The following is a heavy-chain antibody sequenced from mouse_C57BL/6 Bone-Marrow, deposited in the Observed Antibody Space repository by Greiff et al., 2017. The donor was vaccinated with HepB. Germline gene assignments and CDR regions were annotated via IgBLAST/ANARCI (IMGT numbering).Heavy chain of an antibody. V-gene: IGHV14-4*01. CDR1: GFNIKDDY. CDR3: TTRSPFAY. CDR2: IDPENGDT. J-gene: IGHJ3*01. Sequence: VQLQQSGAELVRPGASVKLSCTASGFNIKDDYMHWVKQRPEQGLEWIGWIDPENGDTEYASKFQGKATITADTSSNTAYLQLSSLTSEDTDVYYCTTRSPFAYWGQGTLVTVSA.